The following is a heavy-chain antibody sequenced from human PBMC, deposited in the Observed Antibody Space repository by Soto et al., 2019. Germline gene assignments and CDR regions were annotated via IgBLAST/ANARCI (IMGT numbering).Heavy chain of an antibody. CDR3: AKESTSYFDWLAYYYYGMDV. V-gene: IGHV3-30*18. CDR2: ISYDGSNK. CDR1: GFTFSSYG. J-gene: IGHJ6*02. Sequence: GGSLRLSCAASGFTFSSYGMHWVRQAPGKGLEWVAVISYDGSNKYYADSVKGRFTISRDNSKNTLYLQMNSLRAEDTAVYYCAKESTSYFDWLAYYYYGMDVWGQGTTVTVSS. D-gene: IGHD3-9*01.